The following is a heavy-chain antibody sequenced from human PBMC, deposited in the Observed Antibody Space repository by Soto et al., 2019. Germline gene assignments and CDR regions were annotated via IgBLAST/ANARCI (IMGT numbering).Heavy chain of an antibody. J-gene: IGHJ1*01. V-gene: IGHV4-34*01. CDR2: INHSGST. Sequence: QVQLQQWGAGLLKPSETLSLTCAVYGGSFSGYYWSWIRQPPGKGLEWIGEINHSGSTNYNPSLKSRVTISVDTSKNQVSLKLSSVTAADTAVYYCARGLGYSSSWYPAYFQHWGQGTLVTVSA. CDR1: GGSFSGYY. CDR3: ARGLGYSSSWYPAYFQH. D-gene: IGHD6-13*01.